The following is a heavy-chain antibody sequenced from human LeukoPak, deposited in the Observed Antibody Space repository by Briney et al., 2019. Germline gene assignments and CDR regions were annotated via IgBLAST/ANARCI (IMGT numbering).Heavy chain of an antibody. Sequence: GRSLRLSCAASGFTFSSYEMNWVRQAPGKGLEWVAVISYDGSNKYYADSVKGRFTISRDNSKNTLYLQMNSLRAEDTAVYYCAGGTPNSSSWWYYYYGMDVWGQGTTVTVSS. CDR1: GFTFSSYE. CDR2: ISYDGSNK. CDR3: AGGTPNSSSWWYYYYGMDV. J-gene: IGHJ6*02. V-gene: IGHV3-30-3*01. D-gene: IGHD6-13*01.